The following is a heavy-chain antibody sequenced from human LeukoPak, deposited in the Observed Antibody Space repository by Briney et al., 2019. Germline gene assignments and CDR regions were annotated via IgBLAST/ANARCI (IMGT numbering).Heavy chain of an antibody. J-gene: IGHJ4*02. Sequence: SETLSLTCSVSGGSITSGSYYWSWIRQPAGKGLEWIGRINTSGSANYNPSFKSRVTISADTSKNQFSLRLNSATAADTAVYYCARVPVAAPVDYWGQGTPVTVSS. CDR3: ARVPVAAPVDY. CDR2: INTSGSA. D-gene: IGHD6-13*01. CDR1: GGSITSGSYY. V-gene: IGHV4-61*02.